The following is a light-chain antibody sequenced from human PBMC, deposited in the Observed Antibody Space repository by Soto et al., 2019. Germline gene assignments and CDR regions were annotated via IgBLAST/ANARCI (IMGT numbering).Light chain of an antibody. CDR1: SGHSSYA. J-gene: IGLJ3*02. CDR3: QTWGTGIHRV. V-gene: IGLV4-69*01. CDR2: LNSDGSH. Sequence: QAVVTQSPSASASLGASVKLTCTLSSGHSSYAIAWHQQQPEKGPRFLMKLNSDGSHYKGDGIPDRFSGSSSGAERYLTISSLQSEDEADYFCQTWGTGIHRVFGGGTKLTVL.